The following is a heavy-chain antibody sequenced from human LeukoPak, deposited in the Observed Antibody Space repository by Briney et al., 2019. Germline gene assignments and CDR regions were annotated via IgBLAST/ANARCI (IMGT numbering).Heavy chain of an antibody. V-gene: IGHV4-59*01. D-gene: IGHD6-25*01. J-gene: IGHJ6*02. CDR3: ARGVAAVAYYYYGMDV. Sequence: SDTLSLTCTVSGGSISSYYWSWIRQPPGKGLEWIGYIYYSGSTNYNPSLKSRVTISVDTSKNQFSLKLSSVTAADTAVYYCARGVAAVAYYYYGMDVWGQGTTVIVSS. CDR2: IYYSGST. CDR1: GGSISSYY.